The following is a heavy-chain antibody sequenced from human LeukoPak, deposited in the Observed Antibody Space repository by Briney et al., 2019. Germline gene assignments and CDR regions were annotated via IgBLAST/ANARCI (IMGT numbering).Heavy chain of an antibody. CDR1: GGSISSYY. CDR2: IYYSGST. V-gene: IGHV4-59*01. J-gene: IGHJ6*02. Sequence: SETLSLTCTVSGGSISSYYWSWIRQPLGKGLEWIGYIYYSGSTNYNPSLKSRVTISVHTSKNQFSLKLSSVTAADTAVYYCARAVYYYGMDVRGQGTTVTVSS. CDR3: ARAVYYYGMDV.